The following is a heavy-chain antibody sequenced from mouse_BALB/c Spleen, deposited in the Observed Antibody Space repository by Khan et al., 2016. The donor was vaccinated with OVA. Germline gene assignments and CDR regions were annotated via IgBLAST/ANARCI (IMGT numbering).Heavy chain of an antibody. Sequence: QVQLKQSGPGLVAPSQSLSITCTVSGFSLTTYGVSWVRQPPGKGLEWLGVIWGDGSTNYHSALISRLSISKDNSKSQVFLKLNSLQTDDTATFFCVKQNHGTLYAVDYWGQGTSVTVSS. D-gene: IGHD2-1*01. V-gene: IGHV2-3*01. CDR3: VKQNHGTLYAVDY. J-gene: IGHJ4*01. CDR1: GFSLTTYG. CDR2: IWGDGST.